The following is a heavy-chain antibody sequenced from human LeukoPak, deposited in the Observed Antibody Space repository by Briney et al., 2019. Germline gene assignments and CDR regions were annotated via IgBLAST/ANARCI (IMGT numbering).Heavy chain of an antibody. V-gene: IGHV1-2*02. CDR1: GYTFTGYY. CDR2: INPNSGGT. CDR3: ARDLGIAARLFDY. Sequence: ASVKVSCKASGYTFTGYYMHWVRQAPGQGLEWMGWINPNSGGTNYAQKFQGRVTMTRDTSISTAYMELSRLRSDDTAVYYCARDLGIAARLFDYWGQGTLVTVSS. J-gene: IGHJ4*02. D-gene: IGHD6-6*01.